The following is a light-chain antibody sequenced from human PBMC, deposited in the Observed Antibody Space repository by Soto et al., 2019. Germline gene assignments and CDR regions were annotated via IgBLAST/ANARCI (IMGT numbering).Light chain of an antibody. CDR2: DVS. CDR1: SNDIGTYDY. CDR3: CSYTGISTLYV. V-gene: IGLV2-14*03. J-gene: IGLJ1*01. Sequence: ALTQPASVSGSPGQSITISCTGTSNDIGTYDYVSWYQQHPGKVPKLMIFDVSNRPSGVSNRFSGSKSGNTASLTISGLQAEDEADYYCCSYTGISTLYVFGSGTKVTVL.